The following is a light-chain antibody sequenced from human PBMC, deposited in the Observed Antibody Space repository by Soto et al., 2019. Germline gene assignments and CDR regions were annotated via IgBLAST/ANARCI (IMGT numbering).Light chain of an antibody. V-gene: IGLV3-21*04. CDR2: YES. CDR1: NIGSKS. CDR3: QVWDRSSDHVV. Sequence: SYELTQPPSVSVAPGKTARITCGGNNIGSKSVHWYQQKPGQAPVMVIYYESDRPSGIPERFSGSNSGNTATLTISRVEAGDEADYYCQVWDRSSDHVVFGGGTKLTVL. J-gene: IGLJ2*01.